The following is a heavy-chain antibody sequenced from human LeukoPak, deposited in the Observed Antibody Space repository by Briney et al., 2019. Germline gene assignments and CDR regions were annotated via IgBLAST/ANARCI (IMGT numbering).Heavy chain of an antibody. CDR3: ARVQTTSVYYYGMDV. J-gene: IGHJ6*02. CDR2: IYRGGST. D-gene: IGHD4-17*01. Sequence: HPGGSLRLSCAASGFTVSSNHMSWVRQAPGKGLEWVSVIYRGGSTYYADSVKGRFTISRDNSKNTLYLQMNSLRAEDTAVCYCARVQTTSVYYYGMDVWGQGTTVTVSS. V-gene: IGHV3-53*01. CDR1: GFTVSSNH.